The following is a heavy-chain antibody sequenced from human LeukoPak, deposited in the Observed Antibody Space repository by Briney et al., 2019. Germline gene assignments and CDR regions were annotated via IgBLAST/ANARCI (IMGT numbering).Heavy chain of an antibody. V-gene: IGHV4-4*07. CDR1: GGSISSYY. J-gene: IGHJ5*02. CDR3: ASSGQGSSWLFGFDP. D-gene: IGHD6-13*01. CDR2: IYTSGST. Sequence: PSETLSLTCTVSGGSISSYYWSWIRQPAGKGLEWIGRIYTSGSTNYNPSLKSRVTMSVDTSKNQFSLKLSSVTAADTAVYYCASSGQGSSWLFGFDPWGQGTLVTVSS.